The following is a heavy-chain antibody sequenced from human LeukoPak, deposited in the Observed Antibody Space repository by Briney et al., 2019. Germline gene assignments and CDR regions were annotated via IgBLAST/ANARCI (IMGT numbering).Heavy chain of an antibody. V-gene: IGHV3-11*01. J-gene: IGHJ6*02. CDR3: ARFRGSGRPYGMDV. CDR1: GFIFSDYY. D-gene: IGHD3-10*01. Sequence: GGSLRLSCAASGFIFSDYYMSWIRQAPGKGLEWVSYINNHGTTIYYADSVKGRFTISRDNAKNPLYLQINSLRAEDTAVYYCARFRGSGRPYGMDVWGQGTTVTVSS. CDR2: INNHGTTI.